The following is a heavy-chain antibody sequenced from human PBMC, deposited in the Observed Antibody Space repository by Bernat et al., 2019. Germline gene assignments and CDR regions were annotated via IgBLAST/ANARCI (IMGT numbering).Heavy chain of an antibody. CDR3: ARDLRGYYYYYMDV. V-gene: IGHV3-48*03. CDR1: GFTFSSYE. J-gene: IGHJ6*03. CDR2: ISSSGSTI. Sequence: DVQLVESGGGLVQPGGSLRLSCAASGFTFSSYEMNWVRRAPGKGLEWVSYISSSGSTIYYADSVKGRFTISRDNAKNSLYLQMNSLRAEDTAVYYCARDLRGYYYYYMDVWGKGTPVTFSS.